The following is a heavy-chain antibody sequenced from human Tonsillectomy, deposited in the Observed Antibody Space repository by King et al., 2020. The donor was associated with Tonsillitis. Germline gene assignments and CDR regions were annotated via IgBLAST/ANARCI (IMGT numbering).Heavy chain of an antibody. J-gene: IGHJ3*02. CDR1: GDSISSTSYY. CDR2: IYYRGST. CDR3: ARHPYASSAFDI. D-gene: IGHD3-22*01. V-gene: IGHV4-39*01. Sequence: QLQESGPGLVKPSETLSLTCTVSGDSISSTSYYWGWIRQPPGKGLEWIGSIYYRGSTYYNPSLKSRVTISVDTSNNQFSLKLSSVTAADTAVYFCARHPYASSAFDIWGQGTMVTVSS.